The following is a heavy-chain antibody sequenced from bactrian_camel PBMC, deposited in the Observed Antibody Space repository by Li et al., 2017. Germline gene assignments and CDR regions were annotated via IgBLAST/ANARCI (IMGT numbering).Heavy chain of an antibody. D-gene: IGHD3*01. Sequence: VQLVESGGESVQSGESLTLSCVASDYDISGECMAWFRQAPGKERERVAIVSGRGVTNYLDSVKGRFTISKDNAKNTLYLKMNNLEPEDTAMYTCVAEHICPIIFETAHRGQGTQVTVS. CDR1: DYDISGEC. V-gene: IGHV3S53*01. J-gene: IGHJ4*01. CDR3: VAEHICPIIFETAH. CDR2: VSGRGVT.